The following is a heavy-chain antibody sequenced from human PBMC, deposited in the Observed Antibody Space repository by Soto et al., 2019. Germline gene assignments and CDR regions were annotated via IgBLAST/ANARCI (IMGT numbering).Heavy chain of an antibody. V-gene: IGHV3-23*01. D-gene: IGHD3-22*01. CDR3: AKEADISGYYPDY. J-gene: IGHJ4*02. Sequence: GGSLRLSCAASGFMFTNHGMHWVRQAPGKGLEWVSVISGSGGSTHYADSVKGRSTISRDNSKNTLHLQVNSLRGEDTAVYYCAKEADISGYYPDYWGQGTQVTVSS. CDR1: GFMFTNHG. CDR2: ISGSGGST.